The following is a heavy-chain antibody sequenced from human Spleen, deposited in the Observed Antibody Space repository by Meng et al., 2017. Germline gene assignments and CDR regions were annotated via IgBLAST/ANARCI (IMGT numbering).Heavy chain of an antibody. CDR3: ARTGITIFGVVIPFDY. V-gene: IGHV1-18*04. CDR2: INAYNGNT. CDR1: GYTLTDYY. Sequence: ASVKVSCKASGYTLTDYYMHWVRQAPGQGLEWMGWINAYNGNTNYAQKLQGRVTMTTDTSTSTAYMELRSLRSDDTAVYYCARTGITIFGVVIPFDYWGQGALVTVSS. J-gene: IGHJ4*02. D-gene: IGHD3-3*01.